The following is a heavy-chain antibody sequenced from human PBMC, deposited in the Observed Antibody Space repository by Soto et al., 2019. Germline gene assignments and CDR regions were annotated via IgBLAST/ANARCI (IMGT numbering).Heavy chain of an antibody. Sequence: QVQLVQSGAEVKKPGSSVKVSCKASGGTFSSYTISWGRQAPGQGLEWMGRIIPILGIANYAQKFQGRVTITADKSTSTAYMELSSLRSEDTAVYYCARAVGGDVFDIWGQGTMVSVSS. CDR1: GGTFSSYT. CDR3: ARAVGGDVFDI. CDR2: IIPILGIA. D-gene: IGHD1-26*01. V-gene: IGHV1-69*02. J-gene: IGHJ3*02.